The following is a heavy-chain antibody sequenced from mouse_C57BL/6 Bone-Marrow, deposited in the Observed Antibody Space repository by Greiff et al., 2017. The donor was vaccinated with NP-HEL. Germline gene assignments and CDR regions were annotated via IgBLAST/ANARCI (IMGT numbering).Heavy chain of an antibody. CDR2: IDPEDGDT. CDR1: GFNIKGYY. Sequence: VQLKQSGAELVRPGASVKLSCTASGFNIKGYYMHWVKQRPEQGLEWIGRIDPEDGDTEYAPKFKGKATMTADTSSNTAYLQLSSLTSEDTAVYYCTTLAVIYLPFDYWGQGTTLTAAS. CDR3: TTLAVIYLPFDY. V-gene: IGHV14-1*01. D-gene: IGHD1-3*01. J-gene: IGHJ2*01.